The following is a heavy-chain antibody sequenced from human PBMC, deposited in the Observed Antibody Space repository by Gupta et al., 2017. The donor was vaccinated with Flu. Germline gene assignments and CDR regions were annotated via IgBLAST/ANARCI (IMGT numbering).Heavy chain of an antibody. D-gene: IGHD4-17*01. CDR1: GFSFSSYW. J-gene: IGHJ5*02. V-gene: IGHV3-74*01. CDR2: INLDGSTT. Sequence: EVQLVESGGGLVQPGGSLRLSCAASGFSFSSYWMHWVRQTPGKGLVWVSRINLDGSTTNYADSGKGRFTISRDNAKNTRSLQMNSPRAEATAVYYCARSGPAGSDFVDYLDPWGQGTLVTVSS. CDR3: ARSGPAGSDFVDYLDP.